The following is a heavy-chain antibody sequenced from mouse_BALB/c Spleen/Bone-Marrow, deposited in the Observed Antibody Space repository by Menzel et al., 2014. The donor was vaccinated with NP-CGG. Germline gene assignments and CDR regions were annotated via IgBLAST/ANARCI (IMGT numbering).Heavy chain of an antibody. CDR1: GFAFSSYV. J-gene: IGHJ3*01. CDR3: ARQILRGFAY. CDR2: ISSGGGST. D-gene: IGHD1-1*01. Sequence: EVKVEESGGGLVKPGGSLKLSCAASGFAFSSYVMSWVRQTPEKRLEWVAFISSGGGSTYYSDTVKGRFTISRDNAKNTLYLQMSSLKSEDTAMYYCARQILRGFAYWGQGTLVTVSA. V-gene: IGHV5-12-1*01.